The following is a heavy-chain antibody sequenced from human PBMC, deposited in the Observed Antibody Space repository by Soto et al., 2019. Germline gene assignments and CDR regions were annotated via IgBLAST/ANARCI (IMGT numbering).Heavy chain of an antibody. CDR3: ARDSGYSYEYFDY. J-gene: IGHJ4*02. CDR2: ISYDGSNK. Sequence: GGSLRLSCAASGFTFSSYAMHWVRQAPGKGLEWVAVISYDGSNKYYADSVKGRFTISRDNSKNTLYLQMNSLRAEDTAVYYCARDSGYSYEYFDYWGQGTLVTVSS. CDR1: GFTFSSYA. D-gene: IGHD5-18*01. V-gene: IGHV3-30-3*01.